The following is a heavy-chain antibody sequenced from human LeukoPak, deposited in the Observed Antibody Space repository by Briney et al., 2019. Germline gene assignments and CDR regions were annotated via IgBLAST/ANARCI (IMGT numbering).Heavy chain of an antibody. D-gene: IGHD4-23*01. V-gene: IGHV4-31*03. CDR2: IYYSGST. J-gene: IGHJ5*02. CDR3: ARGGYYGGWFDP. Sequence: SQTLSLTCTVSGGSISSGGYYWSWIRQHPGKGLEWIGYIYYSGSTYYNPSLKSRVTISVDTSKNQFSLKLSSVTAADTAMYYCARGGYYGGWFDPWGQGTLVTVSS. CDR1: GGSISSGGYY.